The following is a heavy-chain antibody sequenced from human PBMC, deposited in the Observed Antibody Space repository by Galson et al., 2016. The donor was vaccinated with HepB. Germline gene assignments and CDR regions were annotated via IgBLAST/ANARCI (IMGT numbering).Heavy chain of an antibody. J-gene: IGHJ4*02. D-gene: IGHD2-15*01. V-gene: IGHV6-1*01. CDR3: ARSYLLRGGFGS. CDR2: TYYRSKWHF. CDR1: GDSVSSNSAG. Sequence: CAISGDSVSSNSAGWYWIRQSPSRGLEWLGRTYYRSKWHFDYAESVKSRITINPDPAKNQFSLQLNSVTPEDTAIYYCARSYLLRGGFGSWGQGTLVTVSS.